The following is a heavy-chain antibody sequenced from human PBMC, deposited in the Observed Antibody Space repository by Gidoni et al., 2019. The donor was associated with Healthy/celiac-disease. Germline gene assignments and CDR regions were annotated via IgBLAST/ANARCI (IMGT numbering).Heavy chain of an antibody. Sequence: QVQLVQSGAEVKKPGASVKVSCKASGYTFTSYDINWVRQATGQGLEWMGWMNPNSGNTGYAQKFQGRVTMTRNTSIITAYMELSSLRSEDTAVYYCARGRRKGIFGVVIYSYFDYWGQGTLVTVSS. CDR3: ARGRRKGIFGVVIYSYFDY. D-gene: IGHD3-3*01. CDR1: GYTFTSYD. V-gene: IGHV1-8*01. J-gene: IGHJ4*02. CDR2: MNPNSGNT.